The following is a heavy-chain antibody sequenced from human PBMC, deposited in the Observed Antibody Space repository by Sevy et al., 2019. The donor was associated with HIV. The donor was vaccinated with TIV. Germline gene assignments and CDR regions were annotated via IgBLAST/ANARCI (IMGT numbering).Heavy chain of an antibody. D-gene: IGHD6-6*01. CDR2: ICSDGSST. J-gene: IGHJ4*02. CDR3: ARDGRAARDFDY. V-gene: IGHV3-74*01. CDR1: GFTFSSYW. Sequence: GGSLRLSCAASGFTFSSYWMHWVRDAPGKGLVGVSRICSDGSSTSYADSVRGLFTISRDNAKNTLYLQMNSLRAEDTALYYCARDGRAARDFDYWGLGTLVTVSS.